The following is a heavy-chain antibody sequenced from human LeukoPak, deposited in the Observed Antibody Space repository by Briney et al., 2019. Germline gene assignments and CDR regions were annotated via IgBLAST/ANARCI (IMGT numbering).Heavy chain of an antibody. V-gene: IGHV4-61*02. D-gene: IGHD3-22*01. CDR3: ARSPLYYDSSGYYGRDY. Sequence: TSQTPSLTCTVSGGSISSGSYYWSWIRQPAGKGLEWIGRIYTSGSTNYNPSLKSRVTISVDTSKNQFSLKLSSVTAADTAVYYCARSPLYYDSSGYYGRDYWGQGTLVTVSS. CDR2: IYTSGST. J-gene: IGHJ4*02. CDR1: GGSISSGSYY.